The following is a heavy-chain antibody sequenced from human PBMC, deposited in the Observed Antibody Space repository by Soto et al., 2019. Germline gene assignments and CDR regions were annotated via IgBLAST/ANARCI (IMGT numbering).Heavy chain of an antibody. CDR3: ARSIAAAGMDVAWFDP. V-gene: IGHV4-30-4*01. CDR1: CGSISSGDYY. CDR2: IYYSGST. J-gene: IGHJ5*02. D-gene: IGHD6-13*01. Sequence: PSETLSLTCTVSCGSISSGDYYCSWIRQPPGKGLEWIGYIYYSGSTYYNPSLKSRVTISVDTSKNQFSLKLSSVTAADTAVYYCARSIAAAGMDVAWFDPWGQGTLVTVSS.